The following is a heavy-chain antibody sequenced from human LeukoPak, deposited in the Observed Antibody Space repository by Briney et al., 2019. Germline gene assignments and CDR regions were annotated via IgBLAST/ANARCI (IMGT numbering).Heavy chain of an antibody. D-gene: IGHD6-6*01. CDR1: GGSIIGYY. V-gene: IGHV4-59*01. CDR3: ARVDYTTSSPCLLPDS. J-gene: IGHJ4*02. Sequence: SETLSLTCAVSGGSIIGYYWSWIRQPPGKGLEWIGYIYYSGSTNYNPSLKSRVTISVDTSKNQLALRLTSVTAADTAVYYCARVDYTTSSPCLLPDSWGQGILVTVSS. CDR2: IYYSGST.